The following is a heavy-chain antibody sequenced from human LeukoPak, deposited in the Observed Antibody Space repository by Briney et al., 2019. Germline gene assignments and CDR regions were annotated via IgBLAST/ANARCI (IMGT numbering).Heavy chain of an antibody. CDR3: VGHWDPIVSAIAPGDY. D-gene: IGHD5/OR15-5a*01. CDR1: GFTFNDAW. J-gene: IGHJ4*02. V-gene: IGHV3-15*01. CDR2: IKSNIDGGTT. Sequence: GGSLRLSCAASGFTFNDAWMRWARQAPGKGLEWVGRIKSNIDGGTTDFAAPVKGRFSISRDDSKTTLYLHLDSLQTGDTAVYYCVGHWDPIVSAIAPGDYWGQGTLVTVSS.